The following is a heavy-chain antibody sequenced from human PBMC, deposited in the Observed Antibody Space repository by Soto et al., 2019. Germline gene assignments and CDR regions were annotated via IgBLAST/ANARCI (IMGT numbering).Heavy chain of an antibody. D-gene: IGHD3-16*01. CDR2: IYYSGST. CDR3: AGGGISAFDI. CDR1: GGSISSYY. Sequence: SETLSLTCTVSGGSISSYYWSWIRQPPGKGLEWIGYIYYSGSTNYNPSLKSRVTISVDTSKNQFSLKLSSVTAADTAVYYCAGGGISAFDIWGQGTMVTVSS. V-gene: IGHV4-59*01. J-gene: IGHJ3*02.